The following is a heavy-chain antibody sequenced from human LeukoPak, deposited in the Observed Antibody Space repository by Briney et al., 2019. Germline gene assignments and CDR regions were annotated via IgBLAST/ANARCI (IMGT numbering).Heavy chain of an antibody. CDR3: PYSYGYAYAA. CDR2: IIPIFGTA. D-gene: IGHD5-18*01. J-gene: IGHJ4*02. V-gene: IGHV1-69*05. CDR1: GGTFSSYA. Sequence: SVKVSCKASGGTFSSYAISWVRQAPGQGLEWMGRIIPIFGTANYAQKFQGRVTITTDESTSTAYMELSSLRSEDTAVYYCPYSYGYAYAAWGQGTLVTVSS.